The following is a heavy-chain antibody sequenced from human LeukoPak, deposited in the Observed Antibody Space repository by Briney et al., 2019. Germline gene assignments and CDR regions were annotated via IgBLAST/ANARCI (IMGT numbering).Heavy chain of an antibody. J-gene: IGHJ4*02. CDR1: GGSFSGYY. Sequence: SETLSLTCAVYGGSFSGYYWSWIRQPPGKGLEWIGDINHSGSTIYNPSLKSRVTISVDTSKNQFSLKLSSVTAADTAVYYCARGRAAFGRFGESCFDYWGQGTLVTVSS. CDR3: ARGRAAFGRFGESCFDY. CDR2: INHSGST. V-gene: IGHV4-34*01. D-gene: IGHD3-10*01.